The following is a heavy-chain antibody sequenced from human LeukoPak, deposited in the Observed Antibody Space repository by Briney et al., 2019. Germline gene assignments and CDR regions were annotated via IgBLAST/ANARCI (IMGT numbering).Heavy chain of an antibody. D-gene: IGHD2-21*02. Sequence: GASVKVSCKASGYTFTSYYMHWVRQAPGQGLEWMGIINPSGGSTSYAQKFQGRVTMTRDTSTSTVYMELSSLRSEDTAVYYCARDAAYCGGDCYFPNYWGQGTLVTVSS. CDR3: ARDAAYCGGDCYFPNY. CDR1: GYTFTSYY. J-gene: IGHJ4*02. CDR2: INPSGGST. V-gene: IGHV1-46*01.